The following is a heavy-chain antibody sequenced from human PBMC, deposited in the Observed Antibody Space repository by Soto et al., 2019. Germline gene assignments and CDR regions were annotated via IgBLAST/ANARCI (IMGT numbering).Heavy chain of an antibody. CDR3: ARGQNIVVVVAATPDAFDI. V-gene: IGHV1-69*13. J-gene: IGHJ3*02. Sequence: GASVKVSCKASGGTFSSYAISWVRQAPGQGLEWMGGIIPIFGTANYAQKFQGRVTITADESTSTAYMELSGLRSEDTAVYYCARGQNIVVVVAATPDAFDIWGQGTMVTVSS. CDR1: GGTFSSYA. CDR2: IIPIFGTA. D-gene: IGHD2-15*01.